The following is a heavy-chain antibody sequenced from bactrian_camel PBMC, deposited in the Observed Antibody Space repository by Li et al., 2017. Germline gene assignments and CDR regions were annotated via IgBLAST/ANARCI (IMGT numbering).Heavy chain of an antibody. Sequence: VQLVESGGDLVRPGGSLRLSCVASGFEFALSSMSWVRQAPGKGLEWVAGITSLPSLFRAAPYADSVKGRFTISRDNAKNTVYLQMNNLKPEDTAMYYCAVYDAYAGRCSFREDYYDYWGPGTQVTV. CDR1: GFEFALSS. J-gene: IGHJ4*01. CDR3: AVYDAYAGRCSFREDYYDY. V-gene: IGHV3S40*01. D-gene: IGHD2*01. CDR2: ITSLPSLFRAA.